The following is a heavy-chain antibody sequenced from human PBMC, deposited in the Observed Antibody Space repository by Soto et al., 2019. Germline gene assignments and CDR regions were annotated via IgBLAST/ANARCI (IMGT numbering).Heavy chain of an antibody. Sequence: GASVKVSCKASGGTFSSYAISWVRQAPGQGLEWMGGIIPIFGTANYAQKFQGRVTITADESTSTAYMELSSLRFEDTAVYYCASPSRGSGSYYKRRYDFDYWGQGTLVTVSS. D-gene: IGHD3-10*01. V-gene: IGHV1-69*13. J-gene: IGHJ4*02. CDR3: ASPSRGSGSYYKRRYDFDY. CDR1: GGTFSSYA. CDR2: IIPIFGTA.